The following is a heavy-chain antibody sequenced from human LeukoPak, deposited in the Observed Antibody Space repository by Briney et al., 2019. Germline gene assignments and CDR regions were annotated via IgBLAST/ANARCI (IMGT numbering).Heavy chain of an antibody. CDR1: GFTFSSYG. J-gene: IGHJ4*02. D-gene: IGHD2-2*03. V-gene: IGHV3-30*02. CDR2: IRYDGSNK. CDR3: AKDPGGGYCSSTSCYESGGEYFDY. Sequence: PGGSLRLSCAASGFTFSSYGMHWVRQAPGKGLEWVAFIRYDGSNKYYADSVKGRFTISRDKSKNTLYLQMNSLRAEDTAVYYCAKDPGGGYCSSTSCYESGGEYFDYWGQGTLVTVSS.